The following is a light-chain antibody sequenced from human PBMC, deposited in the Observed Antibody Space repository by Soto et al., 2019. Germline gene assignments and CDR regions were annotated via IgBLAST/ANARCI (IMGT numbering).Light chain of an antibody. CDR2: GAS. V-gene: IGKV1-9*01. J-gene: IGKJ1*01. Sequence: IQLTQSPSSLSASVGDRVTVTCRASQGINSNLAWYQQKPGQAPSLLIYGASTLQSGVPSRFSGSGFGTDFTLTISSLQPEDFATYYCQRLNNYPRTFGQGTRVEIK. CDR1: QGINSN. CDR3: QRLNNYPRT.